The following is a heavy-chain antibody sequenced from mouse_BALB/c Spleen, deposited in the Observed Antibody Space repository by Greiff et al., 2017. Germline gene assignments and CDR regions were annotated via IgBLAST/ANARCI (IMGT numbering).Heavy chain of an antibody. CDR3: ARMSLAY. Sequence: QVKLQQPGAELVKPGASVKLSCKASGYTFTSYWMHWVKQRPGQGLEWIGEINPSNGRTNYNEKFKSKATLTVDKSSSTAYMQLSSLTSEDSAVYYCARMSLAYWGQGTLVTVSA. CDR2: INPSNGRT. V-gene: IGHV1S81*02. J-gene: IGHJ3*01. CDR1: GYTFTSYW.